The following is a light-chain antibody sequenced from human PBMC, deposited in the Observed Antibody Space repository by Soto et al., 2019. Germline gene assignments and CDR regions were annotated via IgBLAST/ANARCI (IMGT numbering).Light chain of an antibody. V-gene: IGKV1-39*01. Sequence: DIQMTQSPTSLSASVGDRVTITCRASQSISTYLNWYQQKPGKAPKLLIYAASSLQSGVPSRFSGSGAGTDFTLTIIILQPEDFVIYYCQQSYNAPWTFGQGTKVEI. CDR1: QSISTY. CDR2: AAS. J-gene: IGKJ1*01. CDR3: QQSYNAPWT.